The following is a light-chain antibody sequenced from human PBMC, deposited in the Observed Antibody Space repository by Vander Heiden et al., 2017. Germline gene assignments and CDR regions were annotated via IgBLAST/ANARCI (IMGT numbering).Light chain of an antibody. CDR3: QQYNNWPHT. CDR2: GAS. V-gene: IGKV3-15*01. J-gene: IGKJ2*01. CDR1: QSVSSN. Sequence: EIAMTQSPATLSASPGERATLSCRASQSVSSNLDWYQQKPGQAPRLLIYGASSRATGIPARFSGSGSGTEFTLTISILQSEDFTVYYCQQYNNWPHTFGQGTKLEIK.